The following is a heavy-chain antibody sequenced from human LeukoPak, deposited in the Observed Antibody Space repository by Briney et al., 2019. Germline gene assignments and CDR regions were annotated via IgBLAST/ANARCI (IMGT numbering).Heavy chain of an antibody. J-gene: IGHJ4*02. CDR1: RFTFSSRW. CDR3: LGAGDLG. V-gene: IGHV3-7*01. Sequence: PGGSLRLSCEASRFTFSSRWMNWVRQAPGRGLEWVGNINPDGSEKYYVDSARGRFTISRDNTKNSMYLQMNSLRAEDTAVYFCLGAGDLGWGQGTLVIVSS. D-gene: IGHD1-14*01. CDR2: INPDGSEK.